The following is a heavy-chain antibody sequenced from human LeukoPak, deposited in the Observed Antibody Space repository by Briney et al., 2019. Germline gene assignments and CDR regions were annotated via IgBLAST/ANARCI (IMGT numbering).Heavy chain of an antibody. Sequence: ASVKVSCKASGYTFTSYDINWVRQATGQGLEWMGWMNPNSGNTGYAQKFQGRVTMTRNTSISTAYMELSSLRSEDTAVYYCATDGSTYYDFWSGYLGAFDIWGQGTMVTVSS. J-gene: IGHJ3*02. CDR1: GYTFTSYD. CDR3: ATDGSTYYDFWSGYLGAFDI. V-gene: IGHV1-8*01. CDR2: MNPNSGNT. D-gene: IGHD3-3*01.